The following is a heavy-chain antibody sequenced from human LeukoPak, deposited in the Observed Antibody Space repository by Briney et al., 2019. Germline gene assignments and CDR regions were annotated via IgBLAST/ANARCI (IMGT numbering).Heavy chain of an antibody. D-gene: IGHD2-15*01. CDR2: ISNDGRSI. CDR3: AREACSGSCHSDYFDY. Sequence: GGSLRLSCAASGFTFSSYGMHWVRQAPSKGLEWVAVISNDGRSIYYADSVKGRFTISRDNSKNTLYLQVNSLRAEDTAVYSCAREACSGSCHSDYFDYWGLGTLVTVSS. V-gene: IGHV3-30*03. CDR1: GFTFSSYG. J-gene: IGHJ4*02.